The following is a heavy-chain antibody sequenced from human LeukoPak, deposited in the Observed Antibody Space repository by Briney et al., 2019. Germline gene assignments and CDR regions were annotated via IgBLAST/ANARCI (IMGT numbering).Heavy chain of an antibody. J-gene: IGHJ4*02. CDR1: GGSFSGYY. CDR2: INHSGST. V-gene: IGHV4-34*01. Sequence: PSETLSLTCAAYGGSFSGYYWSWIRQPPGKGLEWIGEINHSGSTNYNPSLKSRVTISVDTSKNQFSLKLTSVTAADTAVYYCARETNYGDYVYWGQGTLVTVSS. D-gene: IGHD4-17*01. CDR3: ARETNYGDYVY.